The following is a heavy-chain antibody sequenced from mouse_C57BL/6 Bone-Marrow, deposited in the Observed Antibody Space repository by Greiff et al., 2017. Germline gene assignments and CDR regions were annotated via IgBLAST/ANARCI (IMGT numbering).Heavy chain of an antibody. Sequence: VQLQQSGPELVKPGASVKISCKASGYTFTDYYMNWVKQSHGKSLEWIGDINPNNGGTSYNQKFKGKATLTVDKSSSTAYMELRSLTSEDSAVYYCARVGCCRFDYWGQGTTLTVSS. CDR2: INPNNGGT. J-gene: IGHJ2*01. V-gene: IGHV1-26*01. CDR1: GYTFTDYY. D-gene: IGHD3-3*01. CDR3: ARVGCCRFDY.